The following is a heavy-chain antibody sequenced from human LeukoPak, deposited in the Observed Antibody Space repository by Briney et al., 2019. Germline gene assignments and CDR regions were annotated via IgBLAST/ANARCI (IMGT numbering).Heavy chain of an antibody. Sequence: GGSLKLSFAASRFPFSSYAMSWVRPAPGKGLEWISAISGSGGSTYYADSVKGRFTISRDNSKNTLYLQMNSLRAEDTAVYYCAKSQWLVPSDYWGQGTLVTVSS. CDR2: ISGSGGST. D-gene: IGHD6-19*01. J-gene: IGHJ4*02. V-gene: IGHV3-23*01. CDR1: RFPFSSYA. CDR3: AKSQWLVPSDY.